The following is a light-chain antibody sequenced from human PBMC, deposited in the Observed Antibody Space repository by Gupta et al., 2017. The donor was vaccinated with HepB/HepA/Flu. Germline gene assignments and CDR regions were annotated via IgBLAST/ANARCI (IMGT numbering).Light chain of an antibody. J-gene: IGKJ3*01. CDR2: FGS. CDR1: QGRLNSNGYNH. Sequence: DMVMTQSPLSLPFTPREPASISCGSSQGRLNSNGYNHLDRHLQMPGQSPQLLIYFGSNRASAVPDRFSGSGSGTDFTLRIIRVEAEDVGVYYCRQALQTPSTFGPGTKVDIK. V-gene: IGKV2-28*01. CDR3: RQALQTPST.